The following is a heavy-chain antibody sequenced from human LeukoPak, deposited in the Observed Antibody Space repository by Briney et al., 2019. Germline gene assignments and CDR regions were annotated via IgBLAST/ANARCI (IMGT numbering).Heavy chain of an antibody. Sequence: PETLSLTCAFYARSLNRFASNRVRPPPEAGVWRVGQLNHMAKTSYNPSLKSRVTMSVDTSKNQFSLKMISVTAADTAVYFCARVTFWSGFFTIGPPGEGYFDLWGASTPVTASS. CDR2: LNHMAKT. CDR3: ARVTFWSGFFTIGPPGEGYFDL. J-gene: IGHJ2*01. V-gene: IGHV4-34*01. D-gene: IGHD3-3*01. CDR1: ARSLNRFA.